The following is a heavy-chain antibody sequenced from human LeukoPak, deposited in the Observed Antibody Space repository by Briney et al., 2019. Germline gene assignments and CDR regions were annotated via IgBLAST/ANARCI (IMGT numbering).Heavy chain of an antibody. V-gene: IGHV4-39*01. CDR2: IYYSGST. D-gene: IGHD6-13*01. J-gene: IGHJ4*02. CDR1: GGSISSSSYY. CDR3: ARQNSGFIAAAGRFDY. Sequence: PSETLSLTCTVSGGSISSSSYYWGWIRQPPGKGLEWIGSIYYSGSTYYNSSLKSRVTISVDTSKNQFSLKLSSVTAADTAVYYCARQNSGFIAAAGRFDYWGQGTLVTVSS.